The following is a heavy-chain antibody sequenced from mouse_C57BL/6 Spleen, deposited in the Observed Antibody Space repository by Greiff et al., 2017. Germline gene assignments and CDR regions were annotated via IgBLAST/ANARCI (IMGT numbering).Heavy chain of an antibody. Sequence: QVQLKESGAELVRPGASVTLSCKASGYTFTDYEMHWVRQTPVHGLEWIGAIGPETGGTAYNQKLKGKAILTADNSSSTAYMELRSLTSEDSAVYYCTVYSYAMDYWGQGTSVTVSS. J-gene: IGHJ4*01. D-gene: IGHD2-1*01. CDR1: GYTFTDYE. CDR2: IGPETGGT. CDR3: TVYSYAMDY. V-gene: IGHV1-15*01.